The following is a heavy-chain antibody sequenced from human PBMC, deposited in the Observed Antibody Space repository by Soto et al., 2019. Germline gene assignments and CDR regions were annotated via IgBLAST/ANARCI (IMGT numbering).Heavy chain of an antibody. J-gene: IGHJ4*02. CDR1: GGSFSGYY. D-gene: IGHD5-18*01. CDR2: INHIGST. CDR3: ASREVDTPMVNYY. Sequence: SETLCLSCAVYGGSFSGYYWSWIRQPPGKGLEWIVEINHIGSTNYNPSLKSRVTLSVDTSKNQFSLKLRSVTAADTAVYYCASREVDTPMVNYYWGQGTLVTVSS. V-gene: IGHV4-34*01.